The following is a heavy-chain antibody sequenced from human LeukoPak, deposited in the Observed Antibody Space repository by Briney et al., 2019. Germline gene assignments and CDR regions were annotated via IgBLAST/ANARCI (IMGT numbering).Heavy chain of an antibody. J-gene: IGHJ5*02. V-gene: IGHV4-59*01. CDR3: ARRGSTGSGSYWIENWFDP. D-gene: IGHD3-10*01. CDR1: GGSISSYY. CDR2: IYYSGST. Sequence: SETLSLTCTVSGGSISSYYWSWIRQPPGKGLEWIGYIYYSGSTNYNPSLKSRVTISVDTSKNQFSRKLSSVTAADTAVYYCARRGSTGSGSYWIENWFDPWGQGTLVTVSS.